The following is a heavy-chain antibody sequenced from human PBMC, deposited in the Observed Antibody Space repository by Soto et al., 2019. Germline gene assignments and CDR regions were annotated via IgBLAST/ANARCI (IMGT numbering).Heavy chain of an antibody. CDR1: GFTFSSYD. V-gene: IGHV3-13*01. CDR2: LGITGDT. CDR3: ARVRRTDATGLRGYIDV. J-gene: IGHJ2*01. D-gene: IGHD2-15*01. Sequence: EVQLVESGGGLVQPGGSLRLSCAASGFTFSSYDMHWVRQATGKGLKWVSGLGITGDTYYPASVKGRFTISRENAKNSLYLQMHSLRVGDTAVYYCARVRRTDATGLRGYIDVWGRGTLVTVSS.